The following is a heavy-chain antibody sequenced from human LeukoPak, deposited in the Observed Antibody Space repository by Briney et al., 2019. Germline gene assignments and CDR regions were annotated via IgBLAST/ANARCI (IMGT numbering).Heavy chain of an antibody. Sequence: GGSLRLSCAASGFTFSSYSMNWVRQAPGKGLEWVSSISSSSSYIYYADSVKGRFTISRDNAKNSLYLQMNSLRAEDTAVYYCASGYDSSGYYYNYWGQGTLVTVSS. CDR1: GFTFSSYS. J-gene: IGHJ4*02. CDR3: ASGYDSSGYYYNY. V-gene: IGHV3-21*01. CDR2: ISSSSSYI. D-gene: IGHD3-22*01.